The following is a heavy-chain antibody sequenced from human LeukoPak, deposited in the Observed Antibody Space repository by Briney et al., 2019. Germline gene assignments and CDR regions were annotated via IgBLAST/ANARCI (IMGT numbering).Heavy chain of an antibody. D-gene: IGHD2-15*01. CDR1: GFXFSDHY. Sequence: GGSLRLSCGPSGFXFSDHYIEWVRQAPGKGLEWLGFSRNKANRHTTEYTPSVKGRFTISRDDSNSALSLQMNSLNNEDTAVYYCTRVGCRPTRGVGGYDYYGMDVWGQGATVTVSS. CDR3: TRVGCRPTRGVGGYDYYGMDV. V-gene: IGHV3-72*01. CDR2: SRNKANRHTT. J-gene: IGHJ6*02.